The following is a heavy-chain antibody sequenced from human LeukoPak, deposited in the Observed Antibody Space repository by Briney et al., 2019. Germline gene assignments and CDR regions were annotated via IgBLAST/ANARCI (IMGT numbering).Heavy chain of an antibody. V-gene: IGHV1-18*01. CDR1: GYTFSSYG. CDR3: ATIGGYCSSTSCVDY. D-gene: IGHD2-2*01. Sequence: ASVKVSCKASGYTFSSYGISWVRQAPGQGLEWMGWISAYNGNTNYAQKLQGRVTMTRDTSISTAYMELSRLRSDDTAVYYCATIGGYCSSTSCVDYWGQGTLVTVSS. CDR2: ISAYNGNT. J-gene: IGHJ4*02.